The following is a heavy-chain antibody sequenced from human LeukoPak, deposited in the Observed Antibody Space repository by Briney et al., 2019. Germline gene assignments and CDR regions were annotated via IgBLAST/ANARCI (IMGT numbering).Heavy chain of an antibody. D-gene: IGHD3-16*01. CDR3: ARVKNKITFGDRTLWY. CDR2: INPNSGGT. J-gene: IGHJ4*02. V-gene: IGHV1-2*04. CDR1: GYTFTGYY. Sequence: ASVKVSCKASGYTFTGYYMHWVPQAPGQGLKWMGWINPNSGGTNYAQKFQGWVTMTRDTSISTAYMELSRLRSDDTAVYYCARVKNKITFGDRTLWYWGQGTLVTVSS.